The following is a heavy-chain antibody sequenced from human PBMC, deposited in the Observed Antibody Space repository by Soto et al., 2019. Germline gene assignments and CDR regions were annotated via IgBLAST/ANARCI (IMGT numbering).Heavy chain of an antibody. D-gene: IGHD3-22*01. CDR2: ISSSSSYI. V-gene: IGHV3-21*01. J-gene: IGHJ4*02. CDR1: GFTFISYS. CDR3: AREDYYDSSLNY. Sequence: GGSLRLSCGASGFTFISYSMNWVRQAPGKGLEWVSSISSSSSYIYYADSVKGRFTISRDNAKNSLYLQMNSLRAEDTAVYYCAREDYYDSSLNYWGQGTLVTVSS.